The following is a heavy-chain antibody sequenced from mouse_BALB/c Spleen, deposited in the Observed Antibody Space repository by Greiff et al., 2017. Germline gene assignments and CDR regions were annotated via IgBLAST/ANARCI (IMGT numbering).Heavy chain of an antibody. CDR3: ARDGYDSSYCYYAMDY. V-gene: IGHV5-15*02. CDR2: ISNLADSI. Sequence: DVQLVESGGGLVQPGGSRKLSCAASGFTFSDYGMAWVRQAPGKGPEWVAFISNLADSIYYADTVTGRFTISRENAKNTLYLEMSSLRSEDTAMYYCARDGYDSSYCYYAMDYWGQGTSVTVSS. CDR1: GFTFSDYG. D-gene: IGHD1-1*01. J-gene: IGHJ4*01.